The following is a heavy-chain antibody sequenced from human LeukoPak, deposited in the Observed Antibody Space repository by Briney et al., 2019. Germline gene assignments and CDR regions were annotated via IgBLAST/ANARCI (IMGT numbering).Heavy chain of an antibody. Sequence: ASVKVSCKASGYTFNKYGISWVRQAPGQGLEWMGWTSCYNGDTRYAQNFQGRVTTTKDTSTSTVHMELRSLRSDDTAVYYCARDPSNTSGYYVYHDYWGQGALVTVSS. J-gene: IGHJ4*02. CDR3: ARDPSNTSGYYVYHDY. CDR2: TSCYNGDT. V-gene: IGHV1-18*01. CDR1: GYTFNKYG. D-gene: IGHD2-2*01.